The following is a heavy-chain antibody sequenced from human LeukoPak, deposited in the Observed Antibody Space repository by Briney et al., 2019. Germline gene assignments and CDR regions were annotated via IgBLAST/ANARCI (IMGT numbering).Heavy chain of an antibody. CDR2: MNPNSGNT. J-gene: IGHJ4*02. V-gene: IGHV1-8*01. D-gene: IGHD3-22*01. CDR3: ARGFRSDSSGRKFDY. Sequence: ASVKVSCKASGYTFTSYDINWVRQATGQGLEWMGWMNPNSGNTGYAQKFQGRLTMTRNTYISTAYMELSSLSSEDTAMYYCARGFRSDSSGRKFDYWGQGALVTVSS. CDR1: GYTFTSYD.